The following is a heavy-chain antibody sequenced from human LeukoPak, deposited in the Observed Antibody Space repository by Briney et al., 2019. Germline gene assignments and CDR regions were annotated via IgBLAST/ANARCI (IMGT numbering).Heavy chain of an antibody. CDR2: ISSSSSYI. Sequence: TGGSLRLSCAASGFTFSSYSMNWVRQAPGKGLEWVSSISSSSSYIYYADSVKGRFTISRDNSKNTLYLQMNSLRAEDTAVYYCAKQIAARGLSAFDIWGQGTMVTVSS. CDR3: AKQIAARGLSAFDI. V-gene: IGHV3-21*04. D-gene: IGHD6-13*01. J-gene: IGHJ3*02. CDR1: GFTFSSYS.